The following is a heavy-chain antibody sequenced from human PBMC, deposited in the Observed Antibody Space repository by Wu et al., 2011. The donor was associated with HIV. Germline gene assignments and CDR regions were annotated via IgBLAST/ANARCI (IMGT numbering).Heavy chain of an antibody. CDR1: GYSFISYG. V-gene: IGHV1-18*01. J-gene: IGHJ6*03. Sequence: QVQLVQSGAEVKKPGASVKVSCKASGYSFISYGISWVRQAPGQGLEWMGWISTYNGNSNYAQKVQGRVTMTTDSSTSTAYLELRSLRFDDTAVYYCARGLWHLSYYYYMDVWGKGTTVTVSS. D-gene: IGHD5-18*01. CDR2: ISTYNGNS. CDR3: ARGLWHLSYYYYMDV.